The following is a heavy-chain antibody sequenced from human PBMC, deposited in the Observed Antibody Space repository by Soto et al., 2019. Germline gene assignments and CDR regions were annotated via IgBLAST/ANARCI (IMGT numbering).Heavy chain of an antibody. CDR3: AKDSYPYYYESSGYSRLYGMDV. J-gene: IGHJ6*02. CDR2: ISWDGGST. Sequence: EVQLVESGGVVVQPGGSLRLSCAASGFTFDDYTMHWVRQAPGKGLEWVSLISWDGGSTYYADSVKGRFTISRDNSKNSLYLQMNSLRTEDTALYYCAKDSYPYYYESSGYSRLYGMDVWGQGTTVTVSS. V-gene: IGHV3-43*01. CDR1: GFTFDDYT. D-gene: IGHD3-22*01.